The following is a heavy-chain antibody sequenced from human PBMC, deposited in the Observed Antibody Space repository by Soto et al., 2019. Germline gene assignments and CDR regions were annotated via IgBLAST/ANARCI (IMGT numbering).Heavy chain of an antibody. D-gene: IGHD5-12*01. J-gene: IGHJ4*02. CDR1: GVSISSHGYF. CDR2: ISYSGST. V-gene: IGHV4-39*01. Sequence: PSETLSLTCTVSGVSISSHGYFWGWIRQPPGKGLEWIGMISYSGSTYYSPSLKSRVTISADTSKNQLSLRLSSVTAADTAVFHCMNYNSGWKYWGQGTVLTVSS. CDR3: MNYNSGWKY.